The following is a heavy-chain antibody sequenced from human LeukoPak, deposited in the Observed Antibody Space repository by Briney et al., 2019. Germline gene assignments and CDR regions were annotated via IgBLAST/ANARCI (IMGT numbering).Heavy chain of an antibody. CDR3: ARDGWDYFDY. CDR1: Y. Sequence: YXXXXRQPPGKGLEWIGYVHHTGSADYNPSLKSRVSISLDMSKSQFSLMLTSATAADTAIYYCARDGWDYFDYWGQGTLVTVSS. J-gene: IGHJ4*02. CDR2: VHHTGSA. V-gene: IGHV4-59*01. D-gene: IGHD2-2*03.